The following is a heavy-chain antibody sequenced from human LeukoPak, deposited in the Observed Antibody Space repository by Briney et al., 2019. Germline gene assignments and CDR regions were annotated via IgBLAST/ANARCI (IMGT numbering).Heavy chain of an antibody. V-gene: IGHV1-18*01. CDR2: ISAYNGNT. CDR3: AKFTHDFWSVAYLDY. CDR1: GYTFLSYD. J-gene: IGHJ4*02. Sequence: ASVKVSCKASGYTFLSYDISWVRQAPGQGLEWMGWISAYNGNTNYAQKLQGRVTMTTDTSTSTAYMELRSLRSNDTAVYYCAKFTHDFWSVAYLDYWGQGTLVTVSS. D-gene: IGHD3-3*01.